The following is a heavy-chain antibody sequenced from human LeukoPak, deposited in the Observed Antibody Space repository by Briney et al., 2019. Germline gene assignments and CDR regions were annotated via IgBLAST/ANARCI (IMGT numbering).Heavy chain of an antibody. CDR3: ARGPYCSSTSCYTQGWFDP. V-gene: IGHV4-39*07. Sequence: PSETLSLTCTVSGGSISSSSYYWGWIRQPPGKGLEWIGSIDYSGSTYYNPSLKSRVIISVDTSKNQFSLKLSSVTAADTAVYYCARGPYCSSTSCYTQGWFDPWGQGTLVTVSS. J-gene: IGHJ5*02. CDR1: GGSISSSSYY. CDR2: IDYSGST. D-gene: IGHD2-2*02.